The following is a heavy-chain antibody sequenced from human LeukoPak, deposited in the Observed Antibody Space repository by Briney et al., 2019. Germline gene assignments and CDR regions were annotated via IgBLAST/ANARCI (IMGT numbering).Heavy chain of an antibody. CDR2: IKQDGSET. CDR1: GFTFSNYW. V-gene: IGHV3-7*05. CDR3: ANALGAHYSDY. Sequence: GGSLRLSCAASGFTFSNYWMIWLRQAPGKGLEWVANIKQDGSETYYVDSVRGRFGISRDNAKNSLYLQMNSLRAEDTAVYYCANALGAHYSDYWGQGTLVTVSS. D-gene: IGHD1-26*01. J-gene: IGHJ4*02.